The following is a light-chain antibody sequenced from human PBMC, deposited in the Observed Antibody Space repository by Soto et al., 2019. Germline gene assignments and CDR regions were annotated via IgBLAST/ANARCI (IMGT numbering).Light chain of an antibody. V-gene: IGKV3-20*01. CDR2: SAS. CDR3: HHFGSLPET. CDR1: QSFSSTY. Sequence: EIVMTQSPVTLSVSPGDRATLSCRASQSFSSTYLAWYQQRPGQAPRLLFYSASSRATGIPDRFSGSGSETDFTLTISRLEPEDFAVYYCHHFGSLPETFGQGTKVDIK. J-gene: IGKJ1*01.